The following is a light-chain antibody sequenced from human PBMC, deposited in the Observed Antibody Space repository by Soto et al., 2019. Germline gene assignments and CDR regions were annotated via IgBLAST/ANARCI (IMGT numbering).Light chain of an antibody. CDR3: QQYNSYSRT. CDR1: ESLISR. Sequence: QMTQCPSTLSAAGGDRVTIPCRASESLISRLAWYQQKPVKAPKILVYKASSLECEVPARFSGSASGTEFTLTIRSLQADDFANYYCQQYNSYSRTFGQGTKVDMK. V-gene: IGKV1-5*03. J-gene: IGKJ1*01. CDR2: KAS.